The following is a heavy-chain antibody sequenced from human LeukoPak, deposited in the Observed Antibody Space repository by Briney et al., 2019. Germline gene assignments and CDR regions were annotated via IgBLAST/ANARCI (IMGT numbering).Heavy chain of an antibody. Sequence: GASVKVSCKASGYTFTGYYMHWVRQAPGQGPECMGWINPNTGGANYAQKFQGRVTMTRETSISTAYMDLSNLRSDDTAVYYCASGYSFVPKFDFWGQGTLVTVSS. CDR3: ASGYSFVPKFDF. J-gene: IGHJ4*02. CDR1: GYTFTGYY. CDR2: INPNTGGA. V-gene: IGHV1-2*02. D-gene: IGHD5-12*01.